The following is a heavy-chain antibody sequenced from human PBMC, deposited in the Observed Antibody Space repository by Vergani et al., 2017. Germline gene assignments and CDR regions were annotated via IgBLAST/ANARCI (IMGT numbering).Heavy chain of an antibody. CDR3: ARDLWAAAVLDY. V-gene: IGHV3-21*01. CDR2: ISSSSSYI. Sequence: EVQLVESGGGLVKPGGSLRLSCAASGFTFSSYSMNLVRQAPGKGLEWVSSISSSSSYIYYADSVKGRFTISRDNAKNSLYLQMNSLRAEDTAVYYCARDLWAAAVLDYWGQGTLVTVSS. J-gene: IGHJ4*02. D-gene: IGHD6-13*01. CDR1: GFTFSSYS.